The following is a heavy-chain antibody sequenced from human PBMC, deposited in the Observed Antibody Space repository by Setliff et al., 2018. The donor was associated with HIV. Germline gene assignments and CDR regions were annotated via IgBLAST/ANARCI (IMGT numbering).Heavy chain of an antibody. J-gene: IGHJ4*02. CDR2: LYYDGNT. D-gene: IGHD2-21*02. V-gene: IGHV4-38-2*02. CDR3: ARHDCGGDSNDY. Sequence: PSETLSLTCTVSAYSIRNGYYWGWIRQSPGKGLEWIGTLYYDGNTYYNPSLKSRVTMSVDTSKNQFSLNLNSVTAADTAVYYCARHDCGGDSNDYWGQGTLVTVSS. CDR1: AYSIRNGYY.